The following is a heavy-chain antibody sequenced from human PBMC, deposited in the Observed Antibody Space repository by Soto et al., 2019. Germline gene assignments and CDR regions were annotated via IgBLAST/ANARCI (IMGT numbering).Heavy chain of an antibody. Sequence: QVQLVQSGAEVKKPGASVKVSCKSSVYTFTSYDINWERQATGQGLEWMGWMNPNSGNTDYAQKFQGRVTMTRNTSISTAYMALSSLRSEDTAVYYCARERSYGLDYWGQGTLVTVSS. CDR1: VYTFTSYD. CDR2: MNPNSGNT. V-gene: IGHV1-8*01. J-gene: IGHJ4*02. D-gene: IGHD5-18*01. CDR3: ARERSYGLDY.